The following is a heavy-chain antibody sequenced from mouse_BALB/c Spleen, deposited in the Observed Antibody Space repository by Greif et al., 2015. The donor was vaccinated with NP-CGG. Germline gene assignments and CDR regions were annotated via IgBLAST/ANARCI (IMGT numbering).Heavy chain of an antibody. D-gene: IGHD4-1*01. CDR1: GYTFTSYW. Sequence: SGAELAKPGASVKMSCKASGYTFTSYWMHWVKQRPGQGLEWIGYINPSTGYTEYNQKFKDKATLTADKSSSTAYMQLSSLTSEDSAVYYCARFRTGSFDYWGQGTTLTVSS. J-gene: IGHJ2*01. CDR3: ARFRTGSFDY. CDR2: INPSTGYT. V-gene: IGHV1-7*01.